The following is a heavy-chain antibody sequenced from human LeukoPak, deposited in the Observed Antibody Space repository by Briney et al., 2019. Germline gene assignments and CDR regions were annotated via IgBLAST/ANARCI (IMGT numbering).Heavy chain of an antibody. Sequence: SETLSLTCTVSDGSISSYYWSWIRRPAGKGLEWIGRIYSSGSTNYNPSLKSRVTMSVDTSKNQFSLKLSSVTAADTAVYYCARDRYDSVYNWFDPWGQGTLVTVSS. CDR1: DGSISSYY. CDR3: ARDRYDSVYNWFDP. D-gene: IGHD3-22*01. J-gene: IGHJ5*02. CDR2: IYSSGST. V-gene: IGHV4-4*07.